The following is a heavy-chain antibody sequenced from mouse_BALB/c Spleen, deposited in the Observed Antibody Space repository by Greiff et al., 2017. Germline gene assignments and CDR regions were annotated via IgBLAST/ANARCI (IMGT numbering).Heavy chain of an antibody. Sequence: EVQGVESGGGLVKPGGSLKLSCAASGFTFSSYAMSWVRQTPEKRLEWVASISSGGSTYYPDSVKGRFTISRDNARNILYLQMSSLRSEDTAMYYCARGDDVLYWYFEVWGAGTTVTVSS. CDR1: GFTFSSYA. D-gene: IGHD2-12*01. V-gene: IGHV5-6-5*01. J-gene: IGHJ1*01. CDR2: ISSGGST. CDR3: ARGDDVLYWYFEV.